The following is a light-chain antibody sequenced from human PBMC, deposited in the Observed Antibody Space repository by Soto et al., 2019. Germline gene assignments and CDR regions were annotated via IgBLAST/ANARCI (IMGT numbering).Light chain of an antibody. J-gene: IGKJ4*01. V-gene: IGKV3-20*01. CDR3: QQYGSSPLT. CDR1: QSRGSNF. Sequence: EIVMTQSPDTLYVSPGERATLSCKTSQSRGSNFLAWCQHKPGQAPRLLIYASSNRATGIPDRFSGSASGTDFTLTISRLETEDFAVYYCQQYGSSPLTFGGGTKVDIK. CDR2: ASS.